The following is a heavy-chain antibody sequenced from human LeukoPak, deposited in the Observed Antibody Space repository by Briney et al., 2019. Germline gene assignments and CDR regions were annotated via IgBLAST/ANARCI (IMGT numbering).Heavy chain of an antibody. CDR2: ISDSGVNT. D-gene: IGHD3-22*01. CDR3: AKGGGYSLHYFNY. Sequence: GGSLRLSCAASGFSFSSYVMSWVRQAPGKGPEWVSIISDSGVNTYYADSVKGRFTISRDNSEKTLYLQMNSLRAEDTAVYYCAKGGGYSLHYFNYWGQGTLVTVS. J-gene: IGHJ4*02. CDR1: GFSFSSYV. V-gene: IGHV3-23*01.